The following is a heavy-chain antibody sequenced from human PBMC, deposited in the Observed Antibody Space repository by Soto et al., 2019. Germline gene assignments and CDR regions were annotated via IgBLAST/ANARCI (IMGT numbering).Heavy chain of an antibody. D-gene: IGHD6-6*01. V-gene: IGHV3-30-3*01. CDR1: GFTFSSYA. J-gene: IGHJ4*02. CDR2: ISYDGSNK. CDR3: ARYSRSPDY. Sequence: QVQLVESGGGVVQPGRSLRLSCAASGFTFSSYAMHWVRQAPGKGLEWVAVISYDGSNKYYADSVKGRFTSSRDDSKNRLYLQMNSLRAEERAGYCCARYSRSPDYWGPGTVVTVSS.